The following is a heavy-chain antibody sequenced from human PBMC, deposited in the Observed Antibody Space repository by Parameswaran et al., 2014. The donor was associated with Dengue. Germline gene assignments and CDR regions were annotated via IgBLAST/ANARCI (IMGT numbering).Heavy chain of an antibody. CDR2: IYPGGNT. V-gene: IGHV4-38-2*02. CDR3: ARDGTVPFEY. J-gene: IGHJ4*02. Sequence: VRQAPGKGLEWIGSIYPGGNTFHNPSLKSRVTISVDTSKNQFSLRLTSVTAADTAVYYCARDGTVPFEYWGQGTLVTVSS. D-gene: IGHD4-17*01.